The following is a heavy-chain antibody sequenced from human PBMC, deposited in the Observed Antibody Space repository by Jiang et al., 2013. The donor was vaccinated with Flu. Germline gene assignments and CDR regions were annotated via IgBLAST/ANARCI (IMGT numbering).Heavy chain of an antibody. CDR2: ISYDGSNK. V-gene: IGHV3-30*18. D-gene: IGHD3-3*01. CDR1: GFTFSSYG. Sequence: GGGVVQPGRSLRLSCAASGFTFSSYGMHWVRQAPGKGLEWVAVISYDGSNKYYADSVKGRFTISRDNSKNTLYLQMNSLRAEDTAVYYCAKDGGYYDFWSGYYSYGMDVWGQGTTVTVSS. J-gene: IGHJ6*02. CDR3: AKDGGYYDFWSGYYSYGMDV.